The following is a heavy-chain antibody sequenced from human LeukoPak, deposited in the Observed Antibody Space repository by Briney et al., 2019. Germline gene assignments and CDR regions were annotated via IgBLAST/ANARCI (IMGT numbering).Heavy chain of an antibody. CDR2: IKSKSERGTT. CDR1: GFTISNGW. J-gene: IGHJ4*02. D-gene: IGHD2-2*02. V-gene: IGHV3-15*01. CDR3: TSNLYCSTSSCYTLDN. Sequence: PGGSLRLSCAASGFTISNGWMSWVRQAPGKGLEWVGRIKSKSERGTTDYAAPVKGRFTISRDGSTNTVYLHMNSLKTEDTAVYFCTSNLYCSTSSCYTLDNWGQGTPVAVSP.